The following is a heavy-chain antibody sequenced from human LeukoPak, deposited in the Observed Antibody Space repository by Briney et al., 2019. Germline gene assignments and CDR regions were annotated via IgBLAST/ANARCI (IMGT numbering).Heavy chain of an antibody. Sequence: PGGSLRLSCAASGFTFDDYAMHWVRQAPGKGLEWVSLISWDGGSTYYADSVKGRFTISRDNSKNSLYLQMNSLRAEDTAVYYCAREERITMIVVVAYYFDYWGQGTLVTVSS. V-gene: IGHV3-43D*03. J-gene: IGHJ4*02. CDR1: GFTFDDYA. CDR2: ISWDGGST. D-gene: IGHD3-22*01. CDR3: AREERITMIVVVAYYFDY.